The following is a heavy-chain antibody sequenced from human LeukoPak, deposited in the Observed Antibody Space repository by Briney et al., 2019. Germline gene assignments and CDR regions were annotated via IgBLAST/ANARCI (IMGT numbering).Heavy chain of an antibody. CDR2: IKHDGSKE. CDR3: ARALGNSTGDY. J-gene: IGHJ4*02. V-gene: IGHV3-7*04. Sequence: QPGGSLRLSCAASGFTFNIFWMSWVRQAPGKGLEWVANIKHDGSKEYYGDSVRGRFTISRDNAKNSLILQMNYLRGEDTAVYYCARALGNSTGDYWGQGTLVTVSS. D-gene: IGHD7-27*01. CDR1: GFTFNIFW.